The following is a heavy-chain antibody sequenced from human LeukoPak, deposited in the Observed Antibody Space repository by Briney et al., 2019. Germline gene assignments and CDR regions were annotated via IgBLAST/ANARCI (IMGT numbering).Heavy chain of an antibody. CDR2: MNPNSGNT. J-gene: IGHJ5*02. D-gene: IGHD6-13*01. CDR3: ARGSSSWYGENWFDP. V-gene: IGHV1-8*01. CDR1: GYTFTSYD. Sequence: ASVKVSCKASGYTFTSYDINWVRQATGQGLECMGWMNPNSGNTGYAQKFQGRVTMTRNTSISTAYMELSSLRSEDTAVYYCARGSSSWYGENWFDPRGQGTLVTVSS.